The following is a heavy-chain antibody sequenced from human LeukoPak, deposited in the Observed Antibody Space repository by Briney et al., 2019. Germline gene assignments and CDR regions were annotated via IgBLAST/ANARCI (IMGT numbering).Heavy chain of an antibody. J-gene: IGHJ3*02. CDR2: IYYSRST. V-gene: IGHV4-59*08. Sequence: SETLSLTCTVSGGSISSYYWSWIRQPPGKGLEWVGYIYYSRSTNYNPSLKSRVTISVDTSKNQFSLKLSSVTAADTAVYYCARLDRDYYDSSGYLDAFDMWGQGTMVTVPS. D-gene: IGHD3-22*01. CDR1: GGSISSYY. CDR3: ARLDRDYYDSSGYLDAFDM.